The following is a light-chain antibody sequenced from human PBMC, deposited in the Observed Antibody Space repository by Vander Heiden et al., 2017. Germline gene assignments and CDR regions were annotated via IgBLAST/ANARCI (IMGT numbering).Light chain of an antibody. V-gene: IGKV3-15*01. Sequence: EIVITQSPATLSVSPGERATLSCRVSQSVSSNLAWYQQHPGQAPRLLIYGASTRATGIPARFSGSGSGTEFTLTISSLQSEDFAIYYCQQYNNWPPLTFGGGTKVEIK. CDR1: QSVSSN. CDR3: QQYNNWPPLT. CDR2: GAS. J-gene: IGKJ4*01.